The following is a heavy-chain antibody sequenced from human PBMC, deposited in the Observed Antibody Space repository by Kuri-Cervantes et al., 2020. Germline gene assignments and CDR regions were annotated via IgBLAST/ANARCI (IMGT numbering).Heavy chain of an antibody. D-gene: IGHD3-3*01. J-gene: IGHJ6*02. CDR1: GFTFSSYG. V-gene: IGHV3-33*01. CDR3: AREREEFWSGYYMEYYYGMDV. Sequence: GGSLRLSCAASGFTFSSYGMHWVRQAPGKGLEWVAVIWYDGSNKYYVDSVKGRFTISRDNSKNTLYLQMNSLRAEDTAVYYCAREREEFWSGYYMEYYYGMDVWGRGSTVTVSS. CDR2: IWYDGSNK.